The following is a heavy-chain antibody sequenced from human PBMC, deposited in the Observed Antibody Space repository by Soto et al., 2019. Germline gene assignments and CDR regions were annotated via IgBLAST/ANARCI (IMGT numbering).Heavy chain of an antibody. J-gene: IGHJ6*02. V-gene: IGHV2-5*02. CDR1: AFSLSTGGVG. D-gene: IGHD2-21*02. Sequence: QITLKESGPTLVNPTQTLTLTCTFSAFSLSTGGVGVGWIRQPPGKALEWLALIYWDDDKRYSPSLRSRLTITKDTSKNQVVLTMTNMDPVDTATYYCIQSRCGGDCLQSYASYYYYGMDVWGQGTTVTVSS. CDR3: IQSRCGGDCLQSYASYYYYGMDV. CDR2: IYWDDDK.